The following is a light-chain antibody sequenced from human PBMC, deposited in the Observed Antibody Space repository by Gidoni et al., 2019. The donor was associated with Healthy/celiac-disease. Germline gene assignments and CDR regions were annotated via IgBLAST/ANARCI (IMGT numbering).Light chain of an antibody. CDR2: GAS. J-gene: IGKJ1*01. CDR3: QQYGSSTGT. V-gene: IGKV3-20*01. CDR1: QSVSSSY. Sequence: EIVLTQSPVTLSLSPGERATLACRASQSVSSSYLAWYQQKPGQAPRLLIYGASSRATGIPDRFSGSGSGTDFTLTISRLEPEDFAVYYCQQYGSSTGTFXXXTKVEIK.